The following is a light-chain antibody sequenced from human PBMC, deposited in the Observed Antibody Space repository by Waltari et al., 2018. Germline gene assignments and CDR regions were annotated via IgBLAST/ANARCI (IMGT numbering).Light chain of an antibody. CDR3: QTGGHGTWV. Sequence: QLVLTQSPSASASLGASVKHTCTLSSGHSSNVIAWLQQQPEKGPRYLMRGNSDGSHSKGDEIPDRFSGSSSGAERYLTISSVQPEDEADYYCQTGGHGTWVFGGGTKLTVL. V-gene: IGLV4-69*01. J-gene: IGLJ3*02. CDR1: SGHSSNV. CDR2: GNSDGSH.